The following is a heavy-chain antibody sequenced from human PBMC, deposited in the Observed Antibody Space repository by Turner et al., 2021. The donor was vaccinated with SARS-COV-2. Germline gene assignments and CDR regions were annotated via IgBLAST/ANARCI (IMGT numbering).Heavy chain of an antibody. CDR1: GYTFTAYN. CDR2: VTANSGDT. Sequence: QVQLVQSGAEVKKPGASVKVSCKASGYTFTAYNIHWLRQAPGQGLEWMGWVTANSGDTNYAQKFQGRVTMTRDTSISTAYMELSSLRSDDTAVYYCARDWAGGYNYWGQGTLVTVSS. D-gene: IGHD2-2*02. V-gene: IGHV1-2*02. J-gene: IGHJ4*02. CDR3: ARDWAGGYNY.